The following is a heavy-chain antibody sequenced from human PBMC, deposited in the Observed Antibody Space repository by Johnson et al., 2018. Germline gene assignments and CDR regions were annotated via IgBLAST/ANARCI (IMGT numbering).Heavy chain of an antibody. V-gene: IGHV3-49*03. CDR1: GFTFGDYA. D-gene: IGHD6-13*01. Sequence: EVQLVESGGGLVQXGRSLRLSCTTSGFTFGDYAMTWFRQAQGKGLEWVGFIRSTAYGETTPYAASVKGRFTVSRDDSNGIAYLQMNSLKTEDTGVYYCTRVGYTTSWYLNWFSPWGQGTLVTVSS. CDR3: TRVGYTTSWYLNWFSP. J-gene: IGHJ5*02. CDR2: IRSTAYGETT.